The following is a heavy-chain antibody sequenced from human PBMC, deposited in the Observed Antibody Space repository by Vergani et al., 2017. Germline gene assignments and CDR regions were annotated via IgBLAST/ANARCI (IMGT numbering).Heavy chain of an antibody. CDR2: ISAYNGNT. CDR1: GYTFTSYG. D-gene: IGHD3-22*01. J-gene: IGHJ4*02. Sequence: QVQLVQSGAEVKKPGASVKVSCKASGYTFTSYGISWVRQAPGQGLEWMGWISAYNGNTNYAQKLQGRVTMTTDTSTSTAYMELRSLRSDDTAVYYCARHEPNDSSGYYSGDLDYWGQGTLVTVSS. CDR3: ARHEPNDSSGYYSGDLDY. V-gene: IGHV1-18*01.